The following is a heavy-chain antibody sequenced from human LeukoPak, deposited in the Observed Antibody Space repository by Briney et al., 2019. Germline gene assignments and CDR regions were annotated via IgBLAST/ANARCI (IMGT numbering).Heavy chain of an antibody. V-gene: IGHV4-30-2*01. J-gene: IGHJ4*02. Sequence: PSETLSLTCAVSGGSISSGGYSWSWIRQPPGKGLEWIGYIYHSGSTYYNPSFKSRVTISVDRSKYQFSLKLSSVTAADTAVYYCARAERGYYGSGSLFEFDYWGQGTLVTVSS. D-gene: IGHD3-10*01. CDR1: GGSISSGGYS. CDR2: IYHSGST. CDR3: ARAERGYYGSGSLFEFDY.